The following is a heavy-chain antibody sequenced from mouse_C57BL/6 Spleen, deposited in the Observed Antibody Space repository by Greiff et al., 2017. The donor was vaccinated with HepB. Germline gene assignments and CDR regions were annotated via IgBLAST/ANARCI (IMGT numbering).Heavy chain of an antibody. CDR2: ISYDGSN. V-gene: IGHV3-6*01. Sequence: EVQVVESGPGLVKPSQSLSLTCSVTGYSITSGYYWNWIRQFPGNKLEWMGYISYDGSNNYNPSLKNRISITRDTSKNQFFLKLNSVTTEDTATYYCARAHYGSSYAFDYWGQGTTLTVSS. J-gene: IGHJ2*01. CDR3: ARAHYGSSYAFDY. D-gene: IGHD1-1*01. CDR1: GYSITSGYY.